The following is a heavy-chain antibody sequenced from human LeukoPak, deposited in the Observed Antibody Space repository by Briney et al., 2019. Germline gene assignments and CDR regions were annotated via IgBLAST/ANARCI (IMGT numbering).Heavy chain of an antibody. D-gene: IGHD3-22*01. V-gene: IGHV4-34*01. J-gene: IGHJ3*02. CDR2: INHSGST. CDR1: GGSFSGYY. CDR3: ARAFYYDSSGYHAFDI. Sequence: SETLSLTCAVYGGSFSGYYWSWIRQPPGKGLEWIGEINHSGSTNYNPSLKSRVTISVDTSKNQFSLKLSSVTAADTAVYYCARAFYYDSSGYHAFDIWGQGTMVTVSS.